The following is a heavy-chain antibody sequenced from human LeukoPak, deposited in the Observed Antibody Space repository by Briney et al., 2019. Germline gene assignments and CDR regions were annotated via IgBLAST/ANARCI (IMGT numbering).Heavy chain of an antibody. Sequence: PGGSQRLSCAASGFTFSSYEMNWVRQAPGKGLEWVSYISSSGSTRYYADSVKGRLTISRDNAKNSLYLQMNSLRAEDTAVYYCARDPGIAAAGTLGYFDYWGQGTLVTVSP. CDR3: ARDPGIAAAGTLGYFDY. J-gene: IGHJ4*02. D-gene: IGHD6-13*01. V-gene: IGHV3-48*03. CDR1: GFTFSSYE. CDR2: ISSSGSTR.